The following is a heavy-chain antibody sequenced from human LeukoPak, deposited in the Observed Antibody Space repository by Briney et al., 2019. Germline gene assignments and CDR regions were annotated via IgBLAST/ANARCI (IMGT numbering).Heavy chain of an antibody. D-gene: IGHD6-19*01. CDR3: ARAGIAVASFDY. CDR1: GGTFSSYA. CDR2: IIPILGIA. Sequence: ASVKVSCKASGGTFSSYAISWVRQAPGQGLEWMGRIIPILGIANYAQKFQGRVTITADKSTSTAYMELSSLRSEDMAVYYCARAGIAVASFDYWGQGTLVTVSS. J-gene: IGHJ4*02. V-gene: IGHV1-69*04.